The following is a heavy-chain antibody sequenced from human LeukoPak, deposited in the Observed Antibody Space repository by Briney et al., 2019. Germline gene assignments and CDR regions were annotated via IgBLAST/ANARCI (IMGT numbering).Heavy chain of an antibody. Sequence: ASETLSLTCTVSGGSISSYYWSWIRQPPGKGLEWIGYIYYSGGTNYNPSLKSRVTISVDTSKNQFSLKLSSVTAADTAVYYCASTGYGGNPEDYYFDYWGQGTLVTVSS. D-gene: IGHD4-23*01. V-gene: IGHV4-59*08. J-gene: IGHJ4*02. CDR1: GGSISSYY. CDR2: IYYSGGT. CDR3: ASTGYGGNPEDYYFDY.